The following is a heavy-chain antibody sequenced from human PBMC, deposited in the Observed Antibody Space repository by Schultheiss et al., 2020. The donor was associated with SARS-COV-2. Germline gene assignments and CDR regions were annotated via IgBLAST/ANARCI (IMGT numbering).Heavy chain of an antibody. D-gene: IGHD2-15*01. CDR1: GFTFSSYA. CDR3: AKIFVVVVAANGMDV. J-gene: IGHJ6*02. V-gene: IGHV3-23*01. CDR2: ISGSGGST. Sequence: GGSLRLSCAASGFTFSSYAMHWVRQAPGKGLEWVSVISGSGGSTYYADSVKGRFTISRDNSKNTLYLQMNSLRLEDTAVYYCAKIFVVVVAANGMDVWGQGTTVTVSS.